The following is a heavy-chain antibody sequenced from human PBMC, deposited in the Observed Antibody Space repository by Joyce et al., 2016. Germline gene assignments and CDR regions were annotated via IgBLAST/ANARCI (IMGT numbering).Heavy chain of an antibody. CDR3: AREERPYYGDYLFDS. Sequence: QVQLVESGGGVVLPGRSLRLSCEASGFTFISYGMHWVRQVPRKGLEWVAVISYDGNNAYYGESVKGRFTMSRDNSKNTVYLHLSNLTTEDTAVYFCAREERPYYGDYLFDSWGQGTLVTVSS. V-gene: IGHV3-30*03. D-gene: IGHD4-17*01. J-gene: IGHJ5*01. CDR1: GFTFISYG. CDR2: ISYDGNNA.